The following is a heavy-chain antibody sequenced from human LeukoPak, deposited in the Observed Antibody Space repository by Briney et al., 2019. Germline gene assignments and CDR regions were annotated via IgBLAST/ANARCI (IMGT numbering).Heavy chain of an antibody. D-gene: IGHD1-7*01. CDR3: ARDLAYNWNYMVAGGYDY. CDR2: IYHSGST. CDR1: GYSISSGYY. V-gene: IGHV4-38-2*02. J-gene: IGHJ4*02. Sequence: SETLSLTCTVSGYSISSGYYWGWIRQPPGKGLEWIGSIYHSGSTYYNPSLKSRVTISVDTSKNQFSLKLSPVTAADTAVYYCARDLAYNWNYMVAGGYDYWGQGTLVTVSS.